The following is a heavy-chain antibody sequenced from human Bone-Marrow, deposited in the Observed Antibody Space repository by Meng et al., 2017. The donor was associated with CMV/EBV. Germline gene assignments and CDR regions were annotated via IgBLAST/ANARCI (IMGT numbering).Heavy chain of an antibody. D-gene: IGHD1-20*01. V-gene: IGHV1-46*01. CDR1: GYSFTSYY. CDR3: ARGARITGNGGFDY. J-gene: IGHJ4*02. CDR2: SNPSGGST. Sequence: VQDSCKASGYSFTSYYTHWVRQAPGQGLEWRGISNPSGGSTSYAQKSQGRVTMTRDTSTSTVYMELSSLRSEATAVYYFARGARITGNGGFDYWGQGTLVTVSS.